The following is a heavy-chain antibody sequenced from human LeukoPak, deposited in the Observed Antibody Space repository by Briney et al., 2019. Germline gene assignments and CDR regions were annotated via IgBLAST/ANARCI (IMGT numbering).Heavy chain of an antibody. D-gene: IGHD3-22*01. Sequence: GGSLRLSCAASGFTISSYGMTWVRQAPGKGLEWVSVISGSGGSTYYTGSVKGRFTISRDNSKNTLYLQMNSLRAEDTAVYYCAKDGNYYDSSGYYYFDYWGQGTLVTVSS. J-gene: IGHJ4*02. CDR1: GFTISSYG. CDR2: ISGSGGST. V-gene: IGHV3-23*01. CDR3: AKDGNYYDSSGYYYFDY.